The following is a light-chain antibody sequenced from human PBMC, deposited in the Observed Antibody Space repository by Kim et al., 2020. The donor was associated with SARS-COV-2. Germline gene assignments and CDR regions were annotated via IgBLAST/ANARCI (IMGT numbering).Light chain of an antibody. J-gene: IGLJ2*01. CDR1: TPNIGGNS. CDR3: ATWDDSLNTVV. V-gene: IGLV1-44*01. CDR2: NNN. Sequence: GRRVTIPCSGSTPNIGGNSVPWYQQLPGTAPKLLIHNNNDRPSGVPGRFSGSKSGTSASLAINGLQSEDEADYYCATWDDSLNTVVFGGGTQLTVL.